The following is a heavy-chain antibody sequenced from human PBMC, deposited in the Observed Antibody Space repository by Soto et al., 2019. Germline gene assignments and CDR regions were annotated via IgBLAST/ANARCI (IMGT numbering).Heavy chain of an antibody. D-gene: IGHD1-7*01. CDR2: IGTAGDT. Sequence: EVQLVESGGGLVQPGGSLRLSCAASGFTFSSYDMHWVRQATGKGLKWVSAIGTAGDTYYPGSVKGRFTISRENAKNSLYLQMNSLRAGDTAVYYCARGVEGGTTSYYYYYMDVWGKGTTVTVSS. J-gene: IGHJ6*03. CDR3: ARGVEGGTTSYYYYYMDV. V-gene: IGHV3-13*01. CDR1: GFTFSSYD.